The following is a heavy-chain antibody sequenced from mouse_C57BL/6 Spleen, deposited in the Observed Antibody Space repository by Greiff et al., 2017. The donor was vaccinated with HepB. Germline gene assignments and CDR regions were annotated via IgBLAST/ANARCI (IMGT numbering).Heavy chain of an antibody. J-gene: IGHJ1*03. CDR1: GYTFTSYW. Sequence: QVQLQQPGAELVKPGASVKVSCKASGYTFTSYWMHWVKQRPGQGLEWIGRIHPSDSDTNYNQKFKGKATLTVDKSSSTAYMQLSSLTSEDSAVCYCATTNWEGYFDVWGTGTTVTVSS. V-gene: IGHV1-74*01. CDR3: ATTNWEGYFDV. CDR2: IHPSDSDT. D-gene: IGHD4-1*01.